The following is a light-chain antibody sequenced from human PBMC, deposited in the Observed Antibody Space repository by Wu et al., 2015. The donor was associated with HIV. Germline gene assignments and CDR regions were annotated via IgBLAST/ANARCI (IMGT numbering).Light chain of an antibody. CDR3: HQYGNSPQT. CDR2: AAS. V-gene: IGKV3-20*01. Sequence: EIVLAQSPGTLSLSPGERATLSCRASQSISSNYLAWYQQKPGQAPRLLIYAASSRATGIPGRFSGSGSGTDFTLTISRLEPEDFAVFYCHQYGNSPQTFGQGTKLDIK. CDR1: QSISSNY. J-gene: IGKJ2*01.